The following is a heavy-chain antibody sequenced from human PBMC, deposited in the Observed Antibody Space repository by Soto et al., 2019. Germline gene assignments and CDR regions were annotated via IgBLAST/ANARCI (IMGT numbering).Heavy chain of an antibody. J-gene: IGHJ5*02. V-gene: IGHV4-38-2*01. D-gene: IGHD3-3*01. Sequence: SENVALACAVSDYSISSSYYSGGLRQPPGKGLEWIGSIYHGVSTYYNPSLNSRVTLSIDMTNNHVSLILNSVTAADTAVYYCARVGPWVLYYYFCSPRPLANCFDIWGQGILVTGFS. CDR3: ARVGPWVLYYYFCSPRPLANCFDI. CDR2: IYHGVST. CDR1: DYSISSSYY.